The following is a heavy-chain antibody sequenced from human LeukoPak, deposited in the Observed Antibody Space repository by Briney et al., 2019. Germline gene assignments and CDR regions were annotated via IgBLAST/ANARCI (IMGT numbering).Heavy chain of an antibody. J-gene: IGHJ3*02. Sequence: VSVKVSCKASGYTFTSYYMHWVRQAPGQGLEWMGIINPSGGSTSYAQKFQGRVTMTRDMSTSTVYMELSSLRSEDTAVYYCARVPVAVLGRYAFDIWGQGTMVTVSS. CDR1: GYTFTSYY. CDR2: INPSGGST. CDR3: ARVPVAVLGRYAFDI. V-gene: IGHV1-46*01. D-gene: IGHD6-19*01.